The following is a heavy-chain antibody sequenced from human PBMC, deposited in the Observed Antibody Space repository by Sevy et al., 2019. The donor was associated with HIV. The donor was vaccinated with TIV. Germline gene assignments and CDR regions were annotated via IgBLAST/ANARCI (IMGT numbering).Heavy chain of an antibody. CDR2: ISGGGGGT. J-gene: IGHJ2*01. CDR1: GFTFNNYA. D-gene: IGHD6-13*01. CDR3: AKHYIHDIADGWYFDL. V-gene: IGHV3-23*01. Sequence: GGSLRLSCAASGFTFNNYAMSWVRQAPGKGLEGKGLEWVSTISGGGGGTYYADSVRGRFTISRDNSKNTLYLQVNCLRVEVTAVYYCAKHYIHDIADGWYFDLWGRGTLVTVSS.